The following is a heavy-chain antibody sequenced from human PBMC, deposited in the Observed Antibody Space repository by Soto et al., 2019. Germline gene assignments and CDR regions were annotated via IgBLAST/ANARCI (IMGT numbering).Heavy chain of an antibody. CDR3: ARDGRYTGSSYFFYL. D-gene: IGHD1-26*01. CDR2: ISPYNGYT. CDR1: GYTFTSFG. V-gene: IGHV1-18*01. J-gene: IGHJ2*01. Sequence: PGASVKVSCKASGYTFTSFGINWVRQAPGQGLEWMGWISPYNGYTNYAQKLQGRVTMTTDSSTNTAYMELGSLRSDDTAVYYCARDGRYTGSSYFFYLWGSGTLVTVSS.